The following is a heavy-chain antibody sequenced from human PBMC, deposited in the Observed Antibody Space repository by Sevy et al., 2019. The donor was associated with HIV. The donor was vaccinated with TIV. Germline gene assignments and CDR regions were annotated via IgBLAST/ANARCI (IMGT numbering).Heavy chain of an antibody. CDR2: IYTSGST. J-gene: IGHJ6*03. D-gene: IGHD3-9*01. CDR3: ARAVMDDILTGYYGAMDV. CDR1: GGSISSGSYY. Sequence: SLTCTVSGGSISSGSYYWSWIRQPAGKGLEWIGRIYTSGSTNYNPSLKSRVTISVDTSKNQFSLKLSSVTAADTAVYYCARAVMDDILTGYYGAMDVWGKGTTVTVSS. V-gene: IGHV4-61*02.